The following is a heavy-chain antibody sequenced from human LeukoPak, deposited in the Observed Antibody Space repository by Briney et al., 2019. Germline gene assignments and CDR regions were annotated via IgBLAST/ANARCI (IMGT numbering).Heavy chain of an antibody. D-gene: IGHD3-10*01. V-gene: IGHV7-4-1*02. J-gene: IGHJ4*02. Sequence: ASVKVSCKASGYTFTSYGMNWERQAPGQGLEWMGWINTNTGNPTYAQDFTGRFVFSLDTSVSTAYLQISSLKAEDTAVYYCARVLAMIRGAPFDYWGQGTLVTVSS. CDR1: GYTFTSYG. CDR2: INTNTGNP. CDR3: ARVLAMIRGAPFDY.